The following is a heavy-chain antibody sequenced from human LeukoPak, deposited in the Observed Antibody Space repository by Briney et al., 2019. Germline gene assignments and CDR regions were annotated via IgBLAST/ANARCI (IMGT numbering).Heavy chain of an antibody. V-gene: IGHV4-59*01. D-gene: IGHD1-7*01. Sequence: PSETLSLTCTVSGGSISSYYWSWIRQPPGKGLEWIGYIYYSGSTNYNPSLKSRVTISVDTSKNQFSLKLSSVTAADTAVYYCATGLNWNYGRRAFDYWGQGTLVTVSS. CDR3: ATGLNWNYGRRAFDY. CDR2: IYYSGST. CDR1: GGSISSYY. J-gene: IGHJ4*02.